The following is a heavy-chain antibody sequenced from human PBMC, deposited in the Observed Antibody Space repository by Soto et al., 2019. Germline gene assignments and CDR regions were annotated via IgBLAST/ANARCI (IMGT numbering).Heavy chain of an antibody. V-gene: IGHV3-48*02. J-gene: IGHJ3*02. CDR2: ISSSSSSTI. D-gene: IGHD3-22*01. CDR1: GFTFSSYS. Sequence: QPGGSLRLSCAASGFTFSSYSMNWVRQAPGKGLERVSYISSSSSSTIYYADSVKGRFTISRDNAKNSLYLQMNSLRDEDTAVYYCARVNSSGYLLAFDIWGQGTMVTVSS. CDR3: ARVNSSGYLLAFDI.